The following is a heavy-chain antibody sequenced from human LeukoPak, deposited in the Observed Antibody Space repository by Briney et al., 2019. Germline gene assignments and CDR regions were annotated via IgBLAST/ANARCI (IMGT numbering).Heavy chain of an antibody. CDR1: GFTFNTYW. D-gene: IGHD3-9*01. J-gene: IGHJ4*02. Sequence: GGSLRLSCEASGFTFNTYWMYWVRQGPGKGLEWVANIKEGGSEQFYLDSVKGRFTISRDNTENSVDLLLNSLRVEDTAVYYCVSAAGYTFDGGGYFAFDYWGQGVRVTVSS. CDR3: VSAAGYTFDGGGYFAFDY. V-gene: IGHV3-7*01. CDR2: IKEGGSEQ.